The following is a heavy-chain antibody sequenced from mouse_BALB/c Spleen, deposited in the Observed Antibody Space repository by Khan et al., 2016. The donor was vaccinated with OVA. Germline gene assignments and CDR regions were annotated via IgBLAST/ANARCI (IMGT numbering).Heavy chain of an antibody. CDR3: ARGDWAWFAY. J-gene: IGHJ3*01. Sequence: EVHLVESGGGLVQPGGSRKLSCAASGFTFSSFGMHWVRQAPEKGLEWVAYISSDSITLYYADTVKGRFTISRDNPRYTLILHMPSLRSEDTSIYYGARGDWAWFAYWGQGTLVTVSA. CDR1: GFTFSSFG. V-gene: IGHV5-17*02. D-gene: IGHD2-13*01. CDR2: ISSDSITL.